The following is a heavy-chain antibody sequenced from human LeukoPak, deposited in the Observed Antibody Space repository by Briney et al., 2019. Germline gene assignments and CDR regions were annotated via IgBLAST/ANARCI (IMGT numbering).Heavy chain of an antibody. D-gene: IGHD1-1*01. J-gene: IGHJ5*02. CDR1: GFTFSSYA. CDR3: AKDPTTGTTPNWFDP. Sequence: PGGSLRLSCAASGFTFSSYAMGWVRQAPGKGLEWVSAISATGGSTFYADSVKGRFTISRDNSKNTLYLQMNSLRAEDTAVYYCAKDPTTGTTPNWFDPWGQGTLVTVSS. CDR2: ISATGGST. V-gene: IGHV3-23*01.